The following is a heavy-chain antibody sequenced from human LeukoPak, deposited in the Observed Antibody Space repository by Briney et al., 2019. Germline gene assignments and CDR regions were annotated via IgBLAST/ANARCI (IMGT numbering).Heavy chain of an antibody. Sequence: GGSLRLSCAASGFTFSSYSMNWVRQAPGRGLEWVSSISSSSSYIYYADSVKGRFTISRDNAKNSLYLQMNSLRAEDTAVYYCARDVGDYFFDYWGQGTLVTVSS. J-gene: IGHJ4*02. CDR2: ISSSSSYI. V-gene: IGHV3-21*01. CDR3: ARDVGDYFFDY. D-gene: IGHD2-21*02. CDR1: GFTFSSYS.